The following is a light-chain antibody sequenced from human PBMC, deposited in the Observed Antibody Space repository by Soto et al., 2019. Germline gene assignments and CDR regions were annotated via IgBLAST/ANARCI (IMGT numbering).Light chain of an antibody. V-gene: IGLV1-44*01. J-gene: IGLJ2*01. Sequence: QSLLTQPPSASGTPGQRVTISCSGSSSNIGNNLVNWYQQIPGTAPKLLIYTNNQRPSGVPDRFSGSKSGTSASLAISGLQSDDEAAYYCAAWDDRLSAWLFGGGTKLTVL. CDR1: SSNIGNNL. CDR2: TNN. CDR3: AAWDDRLSAWL.